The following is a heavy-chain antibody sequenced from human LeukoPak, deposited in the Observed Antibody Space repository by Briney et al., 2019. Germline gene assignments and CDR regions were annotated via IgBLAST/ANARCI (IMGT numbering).Heavy chain of an antibody. V-gene: IGHV3-21*01. D-gene: IGHD6-19*01. Sequence: GGSLRLSCAASGFSFSSYWMNWVRQAPGKGLEWVSSISSSSSYIYYADSVKGRFTISRDNAKNSLYLQMNSLRAEDTAVYYCARSYSGGPQSPWGQGTLVTVSS. CDR2: ISSSSSYI. J-gene: IGHJ5*02. CDR3: ARSYSGGPQSP. CDR1: GFSFSSYW.